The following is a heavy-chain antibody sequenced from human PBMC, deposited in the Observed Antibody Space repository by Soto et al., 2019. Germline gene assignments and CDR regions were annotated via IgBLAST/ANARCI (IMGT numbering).Heavy chain of an antibody. Sequence: SVKVSCTASGGTFSIYAISWVRQAPGQGLEWMGGIIPIFGTANYAQKFQGRVTITADESTSTAYMELSSLRSEDTAVYYCARDRGSILTGYYPTYYFDYWGQGTLVTVSS. V-gene: IGHV1-69*13. CDR2: IIPIFGTA. D-gene: IGHD3-9*01. CDR3: ARDRGSILTGYYPTYYFDY. J-gene: IGHJ4*02. CDR1: GGTFSIYA.